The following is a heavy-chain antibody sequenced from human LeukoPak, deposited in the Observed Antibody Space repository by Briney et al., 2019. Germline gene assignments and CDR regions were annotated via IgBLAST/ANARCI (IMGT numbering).Heavy chain of an antibody. Sequence: PGRSLRLSCAASGFTFSSYGMHWVSQAPGKGLEGVAVIWYDGSNKYYADSVKGRFTISRGNSKNTLYLQMNSLRAEDTAVYYCAKPFLGGGDCHFDCWGQGTLVTVSS. CDR1: GFTFSSYG. CDR3: AKPFLGGGDCHFDC. CDR2: IWYDGSNK. D-gene: IGHD2-21*02. V-gene: IGHV3-33*08. J-gene: IGHJ4*02.